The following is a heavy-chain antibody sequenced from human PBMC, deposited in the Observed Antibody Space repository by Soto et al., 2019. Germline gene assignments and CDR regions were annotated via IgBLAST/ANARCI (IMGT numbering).Heavy chain of an antibody. J-gene: IGHJ6*03. Sequence: GASVKVSCKASGYTFTSYGISWVRQAPGQGLEWMGWMNPNSGNTGYAQKFQGRVTMTRNTSISTAYMELSSLRSEDTAVYYCARGAAYYYMDVWGKGTTVTVSS. CDR1: GYTFTSYG. V-gene: IGHV1-8*02. CDR2: MNPNSGNT. CDR3: ARGAAYYYMDV. D-gene: IGHD6-25*01.